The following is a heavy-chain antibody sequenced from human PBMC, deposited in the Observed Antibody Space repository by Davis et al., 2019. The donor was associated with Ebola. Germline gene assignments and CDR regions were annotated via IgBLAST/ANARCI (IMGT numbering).Heavy chain of an antibody. CDR1: GFTLTGRW. D-gene: IGHD2-2*01. Sequence: PGGSLRLSCVGSGFTLTGRWMHWVRQAPGKGLEWVALISYDGSNEYYADSVKGRFTISRDNAQSSLFLQMSSLRAEDTAVYYCARAGGTVPAAIFDYWGQGTLVTVSS. CDR3: ARAGGTVPAAIFDY. V-gene: IGHV3-30*03. J-gene: IGHJ4*02. CDR2: ISYDGSNE.